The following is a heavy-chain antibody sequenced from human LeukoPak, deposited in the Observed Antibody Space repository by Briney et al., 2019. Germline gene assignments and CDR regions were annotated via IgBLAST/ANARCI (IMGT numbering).Heavy chain of an antibody. Sequence: SSETLSLTRTVSGGSSSSYYWSWIRQPPGKGLEWIGYIQYSGSTNYNPSLKSRVTISVDTSKNQFSLRLSAVTAADTAVYYCARHVGRSSGSYPFDYWGQGTLVTVSS. V-gene: IGHV4-59*08. CDR3: ARHVGRSSGSYPFDY. D-gene: IGHD3-10*01. J-gene: IGHJ4*02. CDR2: IQYSGST. CDR1: GGSSSSYY.